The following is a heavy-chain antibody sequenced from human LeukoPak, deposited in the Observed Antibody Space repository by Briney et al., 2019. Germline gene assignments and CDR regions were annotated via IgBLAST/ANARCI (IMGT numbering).Heavy chain of an antibody. D-gene: IGHD4-23*01. V-gene: IGHV1-18*01. CDR2: ISAYNGNT. J-gene: IGHJ4*02. CDR1: GYTFTSYG. Sequence: GASVKVSCKDSGYTFTSYGVSWVRQAPGQGLEWMGWISAYNGNTNYAQNLQGRVTMTTVTSTNTAYMELRSLRSDDTAVYYCARGVAVGTAYYFDCWGQGTLVTVSS. CDR3: ARGVAVGTAYYFDC.